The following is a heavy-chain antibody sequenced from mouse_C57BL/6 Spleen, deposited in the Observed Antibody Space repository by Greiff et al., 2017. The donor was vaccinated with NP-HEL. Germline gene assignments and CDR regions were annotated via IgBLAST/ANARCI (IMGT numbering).Heavy chain of an antibody. Sequence: QVQLQQPGAELVRPGTSVKLSCKASGYTFTSYWMHWVKQRPGQGLEWIGVIDPSDSYTNYNQKFKGKATLTVDTSSSTAYMQLSSLTSEDSAVYYCARRRPGYFDVWGTGTTVTVSS. V-gene: IGHV1-59*01. J-gene: IGHJ1*03. CDR2: IDPSDSYT. CDR1: GYTFTSYW. CDR3: ARRRPGYFDV.